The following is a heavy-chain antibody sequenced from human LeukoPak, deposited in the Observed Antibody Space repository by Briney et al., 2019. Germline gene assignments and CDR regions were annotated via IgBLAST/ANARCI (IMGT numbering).Heavy chain of an antibody. Sequence: SVKVSCKASGGTFSSYAISWVRQAPGQGLEWMGGIIPIFGTANYAQKFQGRVTMTEDTSTDTAYMELSSLRSEDTAVYYCATPYYYGSGSYLGYWGQGTLVTVSS. CDR3: ATPYYYGSGSYLGY. CDR2: IIPIFGTA. V-gene: IGHV1-69*06. J-gene: IGHJ4*02. CDR1: GGTFSSYA. D-gene: IGHD3-10*01.